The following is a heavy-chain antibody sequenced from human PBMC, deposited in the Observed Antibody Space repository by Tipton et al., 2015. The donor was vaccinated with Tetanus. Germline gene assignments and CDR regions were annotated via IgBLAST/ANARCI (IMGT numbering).Heavy chain of an antibody. CDR2: VYSTATT. J-gene: IGHJ4*02. V-gene: IGHV4-30-4*08. CDR1: GASINAGGYL. D-gene: IGHD4-17*01. CDR3: ARGEAYGDYPAMYLFDN. Sequence: TLSLTCTVSGASINAGGYLWTWVRRPPGKGPEWIGYVYSTATTYYNPSLKSRVTISVDTSKNQFSLKLTSVTAADTAVYYCARGEAYGDYPAMYLFDNWGQGTLLTVSS.